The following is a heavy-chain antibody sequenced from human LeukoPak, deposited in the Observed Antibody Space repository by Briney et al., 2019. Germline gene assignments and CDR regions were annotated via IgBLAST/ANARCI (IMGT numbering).Heavy chain of an antibody. J-gene: IGHJ4*02. CDR1: GGSISSYY. V-gene: IGHV4-59*01. Sequence: SETLSLTCTVSGGSISSYYWSWIRQPPGKGLEWIGYIYYSGSINYNPSLKSRVTISVDTSKNQFSLKLSSVTAADTAVYYCARDPGGLAKFDFWGQGTLVTVSS. D-gene: IGHD3-16*01. CDR2: IYYSGSI. CDR3: ARDPGGLAKFDF.